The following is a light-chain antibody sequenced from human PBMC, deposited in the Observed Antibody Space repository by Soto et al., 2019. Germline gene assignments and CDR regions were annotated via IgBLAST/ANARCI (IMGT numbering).Light chain of an antibody. V-gene: IGKV1-39*01. CDR2: VAS. Sequence: DLQMTQSPSSLAASVGDRVTITCRASQYVKNYLNWYQQKPGKAPKLLISVASKLQSGVPSRFIGSGSGTDFTLTINSLQPEDFGTYYCQQGYSTPPITFGQGTRLEIK. CDR3: QQGYSTPPIT. J-gene: IGKJ5*01. CDR1: QYVKNY.